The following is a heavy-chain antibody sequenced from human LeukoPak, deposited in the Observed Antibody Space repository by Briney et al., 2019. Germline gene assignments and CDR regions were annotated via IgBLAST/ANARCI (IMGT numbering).Heavy chain of an antibody. V-gene: IGHV3-23*01. Sequence: GGSLRLSCAASGFTFSSYGMSWVRQAPGKGLEWVSAISGSGGSTYYADSVKGRFTISRDNSKNTLYLQMNSLRAGDTAVYYCAKVSYDSIGYLGWFDPWGQGTLVTVSS. CDR2: ISGSGGST. CDR3: AKVSYDSIGYLGWFDP. CDR1: GFTFSSYG. D-gene: IGHD3-22*01. J-gene: IGHJ5*02.